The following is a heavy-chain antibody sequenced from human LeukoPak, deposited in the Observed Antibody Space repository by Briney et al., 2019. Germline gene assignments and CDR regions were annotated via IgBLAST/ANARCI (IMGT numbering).Heavy chain of an antibody. V-gene: IGHV4-34*01. D-gene: IGHD3-22*01. Sequence: SETLSLTCAVYGGSFSGYYWSWIRQPPGKGLEWIGEINHSGSTNYNPSLKSRVTISVDTSKNQFSLKLSSVTAADTAVYYCARDQISRAYYYDSSGYYHHAFDIWGQGTMVTVSS. CDR3: ARDQISRAYYYDSSGYYHHAFDI. CDR2: INHSGST. CDR1: GGSFSGYY. J-gene: IGHJ3*02.